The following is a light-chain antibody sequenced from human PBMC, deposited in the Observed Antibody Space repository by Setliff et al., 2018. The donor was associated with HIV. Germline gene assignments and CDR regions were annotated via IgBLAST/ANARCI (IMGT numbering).Light chain of an antibody. J-gene: IGLJ1*01. CDR3: SSHGAIGV. V-gene: IGLV2-8*01. CDR1: TSDVGAYNY. Sequence: QSALAQPPSASGSPGQSVTISCTGTTSDVGAYNYVSWYQRHPGKAPKLIIYEVTKRPSGVPDRFSGSKSGNTASLTVSGLQAEDEADYYCSSHGAIGVFGTGTKVTVL. CDR2: EVT.